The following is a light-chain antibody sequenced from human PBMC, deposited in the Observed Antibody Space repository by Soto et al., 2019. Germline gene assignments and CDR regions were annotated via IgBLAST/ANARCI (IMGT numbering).Light chain of an antibody. CDR3: QQYGSSPPGIT. J-gene: IGKJ4*01. V-gene: IGKV3-20*01. CDR1: QSVSSSY. CDR2: GAS. Sequence: IVLTQSPGTLSLSPGERATLSCRASQSVSSSYLAWYQQKPGQAPRLLIYGASSRATGIPDRFSGSGSGTDFTLTISRLEPEDFAVYYCQQYGSSPPGITFGGGTKVDIK.